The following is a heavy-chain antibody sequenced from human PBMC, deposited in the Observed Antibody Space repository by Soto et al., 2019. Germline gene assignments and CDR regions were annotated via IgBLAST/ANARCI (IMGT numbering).Heavy chain of an antibody. CDR3: ARVGCSGGSCYEDYYYYYMDV. CDR1: GFTVSSNY. Sequence: GGSLRLSCAASGFTVSSNYMSWVRQAPGKGLEWVSVIYSGGSTYYADSVKGRFTISRHNSKNTLYLQMNSLRAEDTAVYYCARVGCSGGSCYEDYYYYYMDVWGKGTTVTVSS. CDR2: IYSGGST. J-gene: IGHJ6*03. V-gene: IGHV3-53*04. D-gene: IGHD2-15*01.